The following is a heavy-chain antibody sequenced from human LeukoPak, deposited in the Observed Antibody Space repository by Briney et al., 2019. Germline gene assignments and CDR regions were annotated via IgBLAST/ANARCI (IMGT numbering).Heavy chain of an antibody. D-gene: IGHD3-22*01. J-gene: IGHJ4*02. Sequence: SETLSLTCAVYGGSFSGYYWSWIRQPPGKGLEWIGEINHSGSTNYNPSLKSRVTISVDTSKNQFSLKLSSVTAADTAVYYCARQGYYYDSSGYYLIDYWGQGTLVTVSS. V-gene: IGHV4-34*01. CDR1: GGSFSGYY. CDR2: INHSGST. CDR3: ARQGYYYDSSGYYLIDY.